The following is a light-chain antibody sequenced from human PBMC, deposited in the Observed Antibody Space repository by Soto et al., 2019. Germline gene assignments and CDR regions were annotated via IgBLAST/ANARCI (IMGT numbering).Light chain of an antibody. CDR1: TSDVGGYNY. Sequence: QSALTQPASVAGFPGQSITISYTGTTSDVGGYNYVSWYQHHPGNAPKLIIYEVSSRSSGVSNRFSGSKSGNTASLIISGLQTEDEADYYCSSYTSSSTSVFGTGTKVTVL. CDR2: EVS. J-gene: IGLJ1*01. CDR3: SSYTSSSTSV. V-gene: IGLV2-14*01.